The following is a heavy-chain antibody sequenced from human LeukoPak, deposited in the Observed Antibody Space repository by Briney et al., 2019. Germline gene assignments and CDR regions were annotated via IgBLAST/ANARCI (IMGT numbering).Heavy chain of an antibody. J-gene: IGHJ1*01. CDR2: SGSGRST. D-gene: IGHD6-19*01. Sequence: GGSLRLSCAASGFTFSSYGMSWVRQAPGKGLEWVSISGSGRSTYYADSVKGRFTISRDNSKNTLYLQMNGLRAEDTAVYYCARDCCSGSHFQHWGQGTLVTVSS. CDR3: ARDCCSGSHFQH. CDR1: GFTFSSYG. V-gene: IGHV3-23*01.